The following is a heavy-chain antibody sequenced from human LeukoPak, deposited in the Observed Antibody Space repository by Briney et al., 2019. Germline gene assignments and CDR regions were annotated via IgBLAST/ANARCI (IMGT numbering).Heavy chain of an antibody. CDR1: GVSISRNY. CDR3: ARYSSSSLGAGGFDY. J-gene: IGHJ4*02. D-gene: IGHD6-6*01. V-gene: IGHV4-59*08. Sequence: PSETLSLTCTVSGVSISRNYWNWIRQPPGKGLEWIGYIYYSGSTNYNPSLNSRVTISVDTSRNQFSLKLSSVTAADTAVYYCARYSSSSLGAGGFDYWGQGILVTVSS. CDR2: IYYSGST.